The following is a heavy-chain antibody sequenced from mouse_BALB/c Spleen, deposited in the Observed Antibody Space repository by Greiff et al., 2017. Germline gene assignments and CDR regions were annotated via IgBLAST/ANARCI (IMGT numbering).Heavy chain of an antibody. V-gene: IGHV1-80*01. J-gene: IGHJ2*01. CDR2: IYPGDGDT. CDR1: GYAFSSYW. CDR3: ARSDDKDFDD. Sequence: QVQLQQSGAELVRPGSSVKISCKASGYAFSSYWMNWVKQRPGQGLEWIGQIYPGDGDTNYNGKFKGKATLTADKSSSTAYMQLSSLTSEDSAVYFCARSDDKDFDDWGQGTTLTVSS. D-gene: IGHD2-12*01.